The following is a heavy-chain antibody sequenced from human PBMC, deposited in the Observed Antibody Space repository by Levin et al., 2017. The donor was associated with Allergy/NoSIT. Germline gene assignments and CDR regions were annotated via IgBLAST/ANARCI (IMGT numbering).Heavy chain of an antibody. CDR3: ARRGGEGYSFGIDY. CDR2: IYPGDSDT. D-gene: IGHD5-18*01. Sequence: GGSLRLSCKGSRYSFSSYWISWVRQMPGKGLQWMGIIYPGDSDTRYSPSFQGQVTISADKSISTAYLQWSSLKASDTAIYYCARRGGEGYSFGIDYWGQGTLVTVSS. J-gene: IGHJ4*02. V-gene: IGHV5-51*01. CDR1: RYSFSSYW.